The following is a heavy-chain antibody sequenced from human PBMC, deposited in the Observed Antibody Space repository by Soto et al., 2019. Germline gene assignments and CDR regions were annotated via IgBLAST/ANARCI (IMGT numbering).Heavy chain of an antibody. CDR3: ARGSEVRGEVTP. J-gene: IGHJ4*02. D-gene: IGHD3-10*01. CDR1: GGSISSGGYY. CDR2: IYYSGST. Sequence: QVQLQESGPGLVKPSQTLSLTCTVSGGSISSGGYYWSWIRQHPGKGLEWIRYIYYSGSTYYNPSLKSRVTISVDTSKNQFSLKLSSVTAADTAVYYCARGSEVRGEVTPWGQGTLVTVSS. V-gene: IGHV4-31*03.